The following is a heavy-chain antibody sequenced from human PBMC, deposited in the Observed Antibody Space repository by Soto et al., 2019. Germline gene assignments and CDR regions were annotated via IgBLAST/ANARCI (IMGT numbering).Heavy chain of an antibody. V-gene: IGHV1-3*01. CDR3: ARGLASYYGLDV. CDR2: INGGNGDT. Sequence: QVQFVQSGTEVKKPGASVKVSCKASGYTFTSFAMHWVRQAPGQRLEWMGWINGGNGDTRYSQKFRGRVTIARDTSASTAYMELSGLRFEDTSVYYCARGLASYYGLDVWGQGTTVTVSS. J-gene: IGHJ6*02. CDR1: GYTFTSFA.